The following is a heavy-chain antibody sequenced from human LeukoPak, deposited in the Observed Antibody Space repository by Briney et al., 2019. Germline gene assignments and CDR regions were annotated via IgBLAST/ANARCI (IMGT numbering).Heavy chain of an antibody. V-gene: IGHV5-51*01. D-gene: IGHD3-22*01. Sequence: GESLKISREASGYTLSNDWIGWVRQMPGKGLAWMGIIHPSNSESRYTPSFQGHVTFSVDKSITTAYLQWSSLEASDTAMYYCARLDSGGFYFVPYWGQGTLVTVSS. J-gene: IGHJ4*02. CDR3: ARLDSGGFYFVPY. CDR1: GYTLSNDW. CDR2: IHPSNSES.